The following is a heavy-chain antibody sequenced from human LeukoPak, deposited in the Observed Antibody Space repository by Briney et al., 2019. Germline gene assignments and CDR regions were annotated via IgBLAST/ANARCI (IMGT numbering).Heavy chain of an antibody. D-gene: IGHD4-17*01. Sequence: ESGPTLVNPTQTLTLTCTFSGFSLSTNGVAVGWIRQPPGKALEWLALIYWDDDKRYSPSLKSRLTITKDTSKNQVVLTLTNMDPVATATYYCAHRPTATSGPSFDYWGQGTLVTVSS. CDR1: GFSLSTNGVA. CDR2: IYWDDDK. V-gene: IGHV2-5*02. CDR3: AHRPTATSGPSFDY. J-gene: IGHJ4*02.